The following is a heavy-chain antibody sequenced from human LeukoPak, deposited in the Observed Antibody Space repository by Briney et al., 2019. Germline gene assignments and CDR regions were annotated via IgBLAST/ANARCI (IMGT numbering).Heavy chain of an antibody. CDR3: ASTSAMVYFDY. V-gene: IGHV4-34*01. D-gene: IGHD5-18*01. Sequence: SQTLSLTCAVYGGSFSGYHWSWIRQPPGTGREWIGEINHRGSTNYNPSLKSRVTISVDTSKNQFSLKLSSVTAADTAVYYCASTSAMVYFDYWGQGTLVTVSS. CDR1: GGSFSGYH. J-gene: IGHJ4*02. CDR2: INHRGST.